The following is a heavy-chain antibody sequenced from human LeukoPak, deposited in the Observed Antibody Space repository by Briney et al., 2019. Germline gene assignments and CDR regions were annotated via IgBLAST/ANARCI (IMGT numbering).Heavy chain of an antibody. Sequence: GGSLRLSCAASGFTFSNYGMLWVRQAPGKGLEWVAVVSYDGSDKHYADSVKGRFTISRDNSKNTLYLQVNSLRGDDTAVYYCANRFCTSSGCGVAYWGQGTLVTVSS. D-gene: IGHD2-2*01. CDR3: ANRFCTSSGCGVAY. J-gene: IGHJ4*02. CDR2: VSYDGSDK. CDR1: GFTFSNYG. V-gene: IGHV3-30*18.